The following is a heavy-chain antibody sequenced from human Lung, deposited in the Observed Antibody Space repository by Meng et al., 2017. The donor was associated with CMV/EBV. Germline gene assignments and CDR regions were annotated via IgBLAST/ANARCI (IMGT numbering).Heavy chain of an antibody. Sequence: SXXVSXKVSGYTFTGYYMHWVRQAPGQGLEWMGWINPNSGGTNYGQKFQGRVTMTRDTSISTAYMELSRLRSDDKAVYYCARGYIVLVPAAINDMDVWGQGTXVTVSS. D-gene: IGHD2-2*02. V-gene: IGHV1-2*02. CDR3: ARGYIVLVPAAINDMDV. J-gene: IGHJ6*02. CDR2: INPNSGGT. CDR1: GYTFTGYY.